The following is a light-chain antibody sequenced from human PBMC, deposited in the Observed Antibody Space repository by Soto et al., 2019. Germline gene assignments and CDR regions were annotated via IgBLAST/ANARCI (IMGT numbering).Light chain of an antibody. Sequence: DIQMTQSPSTLSASVGDRVTITCRASQSISSWLAWYQQKPGKAPKLLIYDASSLESGVPSRFSGSGSGTELTLTISGLQPDDFATYYCQHGFTFGPGTKVDIK. CDR1: QSISSW. CDR3: QHGFT. V-gene: IGKV1-5*01. J-gene: IGKJ3*01. CDR2: DAS.